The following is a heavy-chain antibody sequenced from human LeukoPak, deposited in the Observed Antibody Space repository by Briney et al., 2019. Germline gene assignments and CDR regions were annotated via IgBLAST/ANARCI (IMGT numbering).Heavy chain of an antibody. CDR2: IRYDGSNK. D-gene: IGHD2-15*01. CDR3: AKEYCSGGSCLNY. J-gene: IGHJ4*02. CDR1: GFTFSSYG. V-gene: IGHV3-30*02. Sequence: QPGGYLRLSCAASGFTFSSYGMHWVRQAPGKGLERVAFIRYDGSNKYYADPVKGRFTISRDNSRNTLYLQMNSLRAEDTAVYYCAKEYCSGGSCLNYWGQGTLVTVSS.